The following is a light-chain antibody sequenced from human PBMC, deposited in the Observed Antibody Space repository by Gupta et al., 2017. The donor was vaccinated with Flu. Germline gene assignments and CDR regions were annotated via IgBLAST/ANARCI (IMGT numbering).Light chain of an antibody. J-gene: IGLJ1*01. V-gene: IGLV2-11*01. CDR2: DVS. Sequence: QSALTQPRSASGSPGQSVTIPCTGTSSDVGGYNYVSWYQQHPGKAPKLMIYDVSKRPSGVPDRFSGSKSGNTASLTISGLQAEDEADYYCCSYAGSYTYVFGTGTKVTVL. CDR3: CSYAGSYTYV. CDR1: SSDVGGYNY.